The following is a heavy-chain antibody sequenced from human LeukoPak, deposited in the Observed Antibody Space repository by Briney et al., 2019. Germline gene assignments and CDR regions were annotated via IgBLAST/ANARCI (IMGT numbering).Heavy chain of an antibody. CDR2: IYYSGST. CDR3: ARRTPVLRFLEWLPGNAFDI. CDR1: GGSISSSSYY. J-gene: IGHJ3*02. Sequence: SETLSLTCTVSGGSISSSSYYWGWIRQPPGKGLEWIGSIYYSGSTYYNPSLKSRVTISVDTSKNQFSLKLSSVTAADTAVYYCARRTPVLRFLEWLPGNAFDIWGQGTMVTVSS. D-gene: IGHD3-3*01. V-gene: IGHV4-39*01.